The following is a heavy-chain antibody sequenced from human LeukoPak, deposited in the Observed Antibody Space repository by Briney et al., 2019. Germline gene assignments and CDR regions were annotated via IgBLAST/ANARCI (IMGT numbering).Heavy chain of an antibody. CDR3: AKDGGFGYFDY. J-gene: IGHJ4*02. Sequence: GGSLRLSCVASGFNFDDYAMHWVRQAPGKGLEWVSGISWNSGSIGYADSVKGRFTISRDNAKNSLYLQMNSLRAEDMALYYCAKDGGFGYFDYWGQGTLVTVSS. CDR1: GFNFDDYA. CDR2: ISWNSGSI. D-gene: IGHD3-10*01. V-gene: IGHV3-9*03.